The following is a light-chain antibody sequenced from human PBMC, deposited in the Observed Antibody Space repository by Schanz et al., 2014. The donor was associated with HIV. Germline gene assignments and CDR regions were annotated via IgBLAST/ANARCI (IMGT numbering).Light chain of an antibody. Sequence: QSVLTQPPSVSAAPGQKVTISCSGSNSNIGNIYVSWYQQLPGTAPKLLIYDNNKRPSGIPDRFSGSNSGPSATLAIIGLQAGDEADYYCGAWDSGRRAVVFGGGTKLTVL. CDR3: GAWDSGRRAVV. V-gene: IGLV1-51*01. CDR1: NSNIGNIY. CDR2: DNN. J-gene: IGLJ2*01.